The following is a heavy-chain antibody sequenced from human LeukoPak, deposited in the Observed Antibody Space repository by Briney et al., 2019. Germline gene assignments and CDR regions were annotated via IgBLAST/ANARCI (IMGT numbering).Heavy chain of an antibody. D-gene: IGHD2-2*01. CDR2: IYYSGST. CDR1: DDSISSSFYF. V-gene: IGHV4-39*01. J-gene: IGHJ5*02. CDR3: ARILVAAGSNWFDP. Sequence: PSETLSLTCTVSDDSISSSFYFWGWIRQPPGKGLEWIGSIYYSGSTHYNPSLQSRVSISVDTSNNQISLRLSSVTVADTAVYCCARILVAAGSNWFDPWGQGTLVTVSS.